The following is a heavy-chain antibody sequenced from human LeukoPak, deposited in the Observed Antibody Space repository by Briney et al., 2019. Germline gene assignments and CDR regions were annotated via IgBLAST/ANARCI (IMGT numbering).Heavy chain of an antibody. CDR2: INHSGST. D-gene: IGHD3-3*01. J-gene: IGHJ4*02. CDR1: GGSFSGYY. Sequence: PSETLSLTCAVYGGSFSGYYWSWIRQHPGKGLEWIGEINHSGSTNYNPSLKSRVTISVDTSKNQFSLKLSSVTAADTAVYYCAREFTIFGVVLFDYWGQGTLVTVSS. CDR3: AREFTIFGVVLFDY. V-gene: IGHV4-34*01.